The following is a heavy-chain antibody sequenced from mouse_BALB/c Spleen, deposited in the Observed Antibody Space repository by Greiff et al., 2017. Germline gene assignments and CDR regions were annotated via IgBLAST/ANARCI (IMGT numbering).Heavy chain of an antibody. CDR1: GFTFSSFG. V-gene: IGHV5-17*02. CDR2: ISSGSSTI. Sequence: EVQVVESGGGLVQPGGSRKLSCAASGFTFSSFGMHWVRQAPEKGLEWVAYISSGSSTIYYADTVKGRFTISRDNPKNTLFLQMTSLRSEDTAMYYCARGWNYGNSWYFDVWGAGTTVTVSS. J-gene: IGHJ1*01. CDR3: ARGWNYGNSWYFDV. D-gene: IGHD2-1*01.